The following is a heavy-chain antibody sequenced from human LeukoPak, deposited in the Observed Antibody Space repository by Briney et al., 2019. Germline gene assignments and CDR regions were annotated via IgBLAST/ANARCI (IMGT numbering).Heavy chain of an antibody. J-gene: IGHJ4*02. CDR3: ARGQYSGSYYPPMYY. D-gene: IGHD1-26*01. Sequence: VASVKVSCKTSGYTFTDYYIHWVRQAPGQGLEWMGIINPSGGSTSYAQKFQGRVTMTRDTSTSTVYMELSSLRSEDTAVYYCARGQYSGSYYPPMYYWGQGTLVTVSS. CDR1: GYTFTDYY. V-gene: IGHV1-46*01. CDR2: INPSGGST.